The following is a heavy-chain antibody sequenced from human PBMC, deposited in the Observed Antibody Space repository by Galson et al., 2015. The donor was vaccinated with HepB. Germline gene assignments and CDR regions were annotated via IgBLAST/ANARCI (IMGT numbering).Heavy chain of an antibody. CDR1: GFTFSSYA. Sequence: SLRLSCAASGFTFSSYAMHWVRQAPGRGLVYISTISGDGLYTYYADSVKGRFTISRDNSENTLYLQMSSLRAEDTAVYYCLKDRGQWLGHVDCWGQGTLVPVSS. CDR2: ISGDGLYT. CDR3: LKDRGQWLGHVDC. D-gene: IGHD6-19*01. J-gene: IGHJ4*02. V-gene: IGHV3-64D*06.